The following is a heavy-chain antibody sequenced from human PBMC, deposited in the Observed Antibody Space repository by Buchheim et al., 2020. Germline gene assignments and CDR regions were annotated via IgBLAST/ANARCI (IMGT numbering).Heavy chain of an antibody. J-gene: IGHJ5*02. CDR2: ISGSGGST. D-gene: IGHD3-3*01. V-gene: IGHV3-23*01. Sequence: EVQLLESGGGLVQPGGSLRLSCVASGFTFSTYAMSWVRQAPGKGLEWVSSISGSGGSTYLADSVKGRFTISRDNSKNTLYLQMNSLRAEDAAVYYCAKDWTYYDFWSASSGVSVGFDPWGQGTL. CDR3: AKDWTYYDFWSASSGVSVGFDP. CDR1: GFTFSTYA.